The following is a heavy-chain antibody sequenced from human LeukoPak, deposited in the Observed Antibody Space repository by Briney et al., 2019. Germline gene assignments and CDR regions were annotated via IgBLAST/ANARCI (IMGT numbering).Heavy chain of an antibody. CDR1: GYTFINYY. CDR2: INGNGGNV. V-gene: IGHV1-46*01. D-gene: IGHD1-26*01. J-gene: IGHJ6*02. Sequence: ASVKISCKASGYTFINYYMHWVRQAPGQGLEWMGIINGNGGNVNYAQNFQGRVIMTRDTSTSTVYMELSSLRSEDTAVYYCARPSGSFHRYYYGMDVWGQGTTVTVSS. CDR3: ARPSGSFHRYYYGMDV.